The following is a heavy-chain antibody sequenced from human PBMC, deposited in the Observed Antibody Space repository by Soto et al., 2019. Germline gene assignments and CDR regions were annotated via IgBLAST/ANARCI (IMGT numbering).Heavy chain of an antibody. V-gene: IGHV1-3*01. D-gene: IGHD2-15*01. Sequence: ASVKVSCKASGYTFTSYAMHWVRQAPGQRLEWMGWINAGNGNTKYSQKFQGRVTITRDTSASTAYMELSSLRSEDTAVYYCARDPGLVAATNLFDYWGQGTLVTVSS. CDR3: ARDPGLVAATNLFDY. CDR2: INAGNGNT. CDR1: GYTFTSYA. J-gene: IGHJ4*02.